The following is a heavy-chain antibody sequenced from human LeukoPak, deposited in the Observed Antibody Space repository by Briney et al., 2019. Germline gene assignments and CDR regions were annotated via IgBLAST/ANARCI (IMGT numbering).Heavy chain of an antibody. J-gene: IGHJ5*02. V-gene: IGHV1-2*02. Sequence: ASVKVSCKASGYTFTGYYMHWVRQAPGQGLEWMGWINPNSGGTNYAQKLQGRVTMTTDTSTSTAYMELRSLRSDDTAVYYCARRIRGYSYGHNWFDPWGQGTLVTVSS. D-gene: IGHD5-18*01. CDR1: GYTFTGYY. CDR2: INPNSGGT. CDR3: ARRIRGYSYGHNWFDP.